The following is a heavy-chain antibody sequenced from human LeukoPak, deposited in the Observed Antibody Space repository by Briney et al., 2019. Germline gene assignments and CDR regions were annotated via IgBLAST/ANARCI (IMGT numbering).Heavy chain of an antibody. CDR3: ARGSRRNYYGSGSQRGRVDY. D-gene: IGHD3-10*01. Sequence: SETLSLTCTVSGGSISSSSYYWGWIRQPPGTGLEWIGSIYYSGSTYYNPSLKSRVTISVDTSKNQFSLKLSSVTAADTAVYYCARGSRRNYYGSGSQRGRVDYWGQGTLVTVSS. CDR1: GGSISSSSYY. J-gene: IGHJ4*02. CDR2: IYYSGST. V-gene: IGHV4-39*07.